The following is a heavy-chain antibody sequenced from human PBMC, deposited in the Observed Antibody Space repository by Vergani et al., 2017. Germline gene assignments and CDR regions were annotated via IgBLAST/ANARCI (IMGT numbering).Heavy chain of an antibody. J-gene: IGHJ4*02. Sequence: QVQLVQSGAEVKKPGASVKVSCKASGYTFTGYYMHWVRQAPGQGLEWMGWINPNRGGTNYAQKFQGRVTMTRDTSISTAYMELSRLRSDDTAVYYCARDLVRAAAGIHWGQGTLVTVSS. CDR1: GYTFTGYY. D-gene: IGHD6-13*01. V-gene: IGHV1-2*02. CDR3: ARDLVRAAAGIH. CDR2: INPNRGGT.